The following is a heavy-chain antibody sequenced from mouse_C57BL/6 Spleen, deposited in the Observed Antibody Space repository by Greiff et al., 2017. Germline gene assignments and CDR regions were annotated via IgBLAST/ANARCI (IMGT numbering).Heavy chain of an antibody. D-gene: IGHD1-1*01. Sequence: EVKLVESGGGLVKPGGSLKLSCAASGFTFSSYAMSWVRQTPEKRLEWVATISDGGSYTYYPDNVKGRFTISRDNAKNNLYLQMSHLKSEDTAMYYCARDPYYYSSGFAYWGQGTLVTVSA. J-gene: IGHJ3*01. CDR2: ISDGGSYT. CDR1: GFTFSSYA. CDR3: ARDPYYYSSGFAY. V-gene: IGHV5-4*01.